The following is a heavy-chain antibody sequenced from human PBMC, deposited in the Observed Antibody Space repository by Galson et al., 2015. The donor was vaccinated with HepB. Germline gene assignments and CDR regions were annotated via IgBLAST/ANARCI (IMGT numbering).Heavy chain of an antibody. D-gene: IGHD6-13*01. CDR1: GFTFSTHS. Sequence: SLRLSCAASGFTFSTHSINWVRQAPGKGLEWVSSISGSGSYKFYGDSVEGRFTVSRDNAKNSLFLQMNSLRAEDTAIYCCARVSLGASSSWYYFDYWGLGTLVTVSS. CDR3: ARVSLGASSSWYYFDY. V-gene: IGHV3-21*01. CDR2: ISGSGSYK. J-gene: IGHJ4*02.